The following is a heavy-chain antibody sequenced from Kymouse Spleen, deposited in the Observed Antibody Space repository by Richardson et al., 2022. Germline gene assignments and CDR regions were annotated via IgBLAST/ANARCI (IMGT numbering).Heavy chain of an antibody. J-gene: IGHJ6*02. Sequence: EVQLVESGGGLVQPGGSLRLSCAASGFTFSSYWMSWVRQAPGKGLEWVANIKQDGSEKYYVDSVKGRFTISRDNAKNSLYLQMNSLRAEDTAVYYCARAQQQLAHYYYYYGMDVWGQGTTVTVSS. CDR1: GFTFSSYW. V-gene: IGHV3-7*01. D-gene: IGHD6-13*01. CDR3: ARAQQQLAHYYYYYGMDV. CDR2: IKQDGSEK.